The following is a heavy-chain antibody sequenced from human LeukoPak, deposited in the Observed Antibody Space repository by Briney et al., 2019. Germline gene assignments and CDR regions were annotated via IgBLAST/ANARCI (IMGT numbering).Heavy chain of an antibody. J-gene: IGHJ4*02. Sequence: GGSLRLSCAASGFTFSSYAMHWVRQAPGKGLEWVAVISYDGSNKYYADSVQGRFTISRDNSKNTLYLQMNSLRAEDTAVYYCARDMGYIVGAISIDSWGQGTLVTVSS. CDR1: GFTFSSYA. CDR2: ISYDGSNK. V-gene: IGHV3-30*04. CDR3: ARDMGYIVGAISIDS. D-gene: IGHD1-26*01.